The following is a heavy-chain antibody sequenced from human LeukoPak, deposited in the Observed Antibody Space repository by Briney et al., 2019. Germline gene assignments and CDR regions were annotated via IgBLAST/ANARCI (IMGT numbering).Heavy chain of an antibody. CDR3: ARGTLSMSTGEKEYSSSSTPGFDY. D-gene: IGHD6-6*01. J-gene: IGHJ4*02. V-gene: IGHV4-4*02. Sequence: TSETLSLTCAVSGGSISSSNWWSWVRQPPGKGLEWIGEIYHSGSTNYNPSLKSRVTISVDKSKNQFSLKLSSVTAADTAVYYCARGTLSMSTGEKEYSSSSTPGFDYWGQGTLVTVSS. CDR1: GGSISSSNW. CDR2: IYHSGST.